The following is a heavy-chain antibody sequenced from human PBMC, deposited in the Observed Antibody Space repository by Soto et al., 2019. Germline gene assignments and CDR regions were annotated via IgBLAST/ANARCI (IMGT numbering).Heavy chain of an antibody. CDR2: ISGSGNYT. D-gene: IGHD4-4*01. CDR3: AREGINNYNEYYFDS. V-gene: IGHV3-21*01. Sequence: GGALRLSCAASGFTFSTYSMNWVRQAPGKGLEWVSSISGSGNYTHYADFLRGRFTISRDNAKTSLYLQMNSLRAEDTAVYYCAREGINNYNEYYFDSWGQGTVVTVSS. CDR1: GFTFSTYS. J-gene: IGHJ4*02.